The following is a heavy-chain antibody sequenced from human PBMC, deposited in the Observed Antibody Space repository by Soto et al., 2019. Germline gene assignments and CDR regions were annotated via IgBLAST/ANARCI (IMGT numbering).Heavy chain of an antibody. CDR1: GGSINYSY. CDR2: ISYTGSA. V-gene: IGHV4-59*01. CDR3: ARVNYGDYYYGMDV. D-gene: IGHD4-17*01. Sequence: SETLSLTCTVSGGSINYSYWTWIRQPPGKGLEWIGCISYTGSANYNASLKSRLTISVDTSKNQFSLKLSSVTAADTALYYCARVNYGDYYYGMDVWGQGTTVTVSS. J-gene: IGHJ6*02.